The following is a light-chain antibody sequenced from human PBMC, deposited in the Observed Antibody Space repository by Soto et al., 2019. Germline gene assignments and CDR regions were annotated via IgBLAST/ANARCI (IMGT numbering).Light chain of an antibody. Sequence: ETVLTQSPATLSVSPGERVTLSCRASQSVRSNLAWYQQRPGQAPRLLISGASTRATGIPARFSGSGSGTAYALTISSRQSEDFVIDYCQQYNYWTPLTFGEGTEVEIK. CDR3: QQYNYWTPLT. CDR1: QSVRSN. V-gene: IGKV3-15*01. J-gene: IGKJ1*01. CDR2: GAS.